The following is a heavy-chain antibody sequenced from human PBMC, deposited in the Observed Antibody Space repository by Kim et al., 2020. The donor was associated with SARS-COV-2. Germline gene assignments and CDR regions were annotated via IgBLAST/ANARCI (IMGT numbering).Heavy chain of an antibody. CDR2: IRSKANSYAT. V-gene: IGHV3-73*01. CDR1: GFTFSGSA. D-gene: IGHD2-21*01. CDR3: IMVNRGRDWYFDL. J-gene: IGHJ2*01. Sequence: GGSLRLSCAASGFTFSGSAMHWVRQASGKGLEWVGRIRSKANSYATAYAASVKGRFTISRDDSKNTAYLQMNSLKTEDTAVYYCIMVNRGRDWYFDLWGRGTLVTVST.